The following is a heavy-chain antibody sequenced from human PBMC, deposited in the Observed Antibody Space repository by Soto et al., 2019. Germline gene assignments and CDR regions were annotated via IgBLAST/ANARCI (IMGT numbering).Heavy chain of an antibody. J-gene: IGHJ6*03. CDR2: IKQDGREK. CDR1: GFTFSSYW. V-gene: IGHV3-7*01. Sequence: GGSLRLSCAASGFTFSSYWMSWVRQAPGKGLEWVANIKQDGREKYYVDCVKGRVTTVRDSAKNSPYLQMNRLRAEDTAVYYGASDGFGSTSLTWYYYNYMDVWGKGTTVTVSS. CDR3: ASDGFGSTSLTWYYYNYMDV. D-gene: IGHD2-2*01.